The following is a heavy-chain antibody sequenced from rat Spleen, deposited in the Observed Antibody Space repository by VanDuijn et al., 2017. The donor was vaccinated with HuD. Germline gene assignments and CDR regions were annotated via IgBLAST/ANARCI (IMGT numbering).Heavy chain of an antibody. CDR1: GFTFSSYD. Sequence: EVQLVESGGGLVQPGRSLKLSCAASGFTFSSYDMAWVRQAPTKGLEWVASISPSGGITYYRDSVKGRFTVSRDNAKSTLYLQMDSLRSEDTASYYCVRHGYTRYYFDYWGQGVMVTVSS. CDR3: VRHGYTRYYFDY. V-gene: IGHV5-25*01. J-gene: IGHJ2*01. D-gene: IGHD1-9*01. CDR2: ISPSGGIT.